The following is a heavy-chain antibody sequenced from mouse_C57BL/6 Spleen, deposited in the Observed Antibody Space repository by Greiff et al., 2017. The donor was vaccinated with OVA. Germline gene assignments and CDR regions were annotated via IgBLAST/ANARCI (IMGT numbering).Heavy chain of an antibody. CDR2: ISSGSSTI. D-gene: IGHD4-1*01. J-gene: IGHJ3*01. CDR1: GFTFSDYG. V-gene: IGHV5-17*01. Sequence: EVKLVESGGGLVKPGGSLKLSCAASGFTFSDYGMHWVRQAPEKGLEWVAYISSGSSTIYYADTVKGRFTISRDNAKNTLFLQMTSLRSEDTAMYYCARPKLDFWFAYWGQGTLVTVSA. CDR3: ARPKLDFWFAY.